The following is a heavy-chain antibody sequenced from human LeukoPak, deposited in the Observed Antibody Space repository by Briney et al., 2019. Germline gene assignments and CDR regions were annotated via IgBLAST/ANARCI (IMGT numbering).Heavy chain of an antibody. J-gene: IGHJ4*02. D-gene: IGHD3-22*01. CDR1: GYTFTGYH. CDR2: INPNSGGT. V-gene: IGHV1-2*02. CDR3: ARAENTMTHLDY. Sequence: ASVKVSCKASGYTFTGYHMHWVRQAPGQGLEWMGWINPNSGGTNYAQKFQGRVTMTRDTSISTAYMELSRLRSDDTAVYYCARAENTMTHLDYWGQGTLVTVSS.